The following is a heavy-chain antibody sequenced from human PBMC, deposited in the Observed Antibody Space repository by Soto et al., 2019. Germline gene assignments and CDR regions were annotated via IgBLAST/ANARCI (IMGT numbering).Heavy chain of an antibody. CDR2: ISSSGSTI. CDR3: ARGAGTGKVTARILKLYSYYGMDV. CDR1: GFTFSSYE. V-gene: IGHV3-48*03. Sequence: RRLSCAASGFTFSSYEMNWVRQAPGKGLEWVSYISSSGSTIYYADSVKGRFTISRDNAKNSLYLQMNSLRAEDTAVYYCARGAGTGKVTARILKLYSYYGMDVCGPGITVSGS. D-gene: IGHD1-7*01. J-gene: IGHJ6*02.